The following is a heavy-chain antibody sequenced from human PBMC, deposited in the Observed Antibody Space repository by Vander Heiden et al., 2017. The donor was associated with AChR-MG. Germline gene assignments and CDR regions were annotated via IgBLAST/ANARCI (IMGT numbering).Heavy chain of an antibody. CDR1: GFTFSSYE. V-gene: IGHV3-48*03. CDR2: ISSSGSTI. J-gene: IGHJ6*03. D-gene: IGHD6-13*01. Sequence: EVQLVESGGGLVQPGGSLRLSCAASGFTFSSYEMNWVRQAPGKGLEWVSYISSSGSTIYYADSVKGRFTISRDNAKNSLYLQMNSLRAEDTAVYYCARSIAAAGTPYYYYYMDVWGKGTTVTVSS. CDR3: ARSIAAAGTPYYYYYMDV.